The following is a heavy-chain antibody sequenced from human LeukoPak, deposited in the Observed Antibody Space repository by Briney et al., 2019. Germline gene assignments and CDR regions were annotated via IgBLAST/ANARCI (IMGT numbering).Heavy chain of an antibody. CDR3: AALTSIGFFDY. V-gene: IGHV3-33*01. D-gene: IGHD1-26*01. Sequence: GRSLRLSCAAPGFTISSYGMHWVRQAPGKGLEWVAVIWYDGSNKYYADSVKGRFTISRDNSRNTLYPQMNSLRAEDTAVYYCAALTSIGFFDYWGQGTLVTVSS. J-gene: IGHJ4*02. CDR1: GFTISSYG. CDR2: IWYDGSNK.